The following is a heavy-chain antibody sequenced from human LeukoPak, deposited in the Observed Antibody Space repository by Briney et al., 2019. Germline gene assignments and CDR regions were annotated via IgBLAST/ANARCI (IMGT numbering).Heavy chain of an antibody. CDR2: INPNSGGT. CDR3: ARELLGDYVWGSYLGG. D-gene: IGHD3-16*02. J-gene: IGHJ4*02. CDR1: GYTFTSYY. Sequence: PGASVKVSCKASGYTFTSYYMHWVRQAPGQGLEWMGRINPNSGGTNYAQKFQGRVTMTRDTSISTAYMELSRLRSDDTAVYYCARELLGDYVWGSYLGGWGQGTLVTVSS. V-gene: IGHV1-2*06.